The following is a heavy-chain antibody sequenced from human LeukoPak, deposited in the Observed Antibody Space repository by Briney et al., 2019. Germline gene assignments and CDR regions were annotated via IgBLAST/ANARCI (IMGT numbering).Heavy chain of an antibody. J-gene: IGHJ4*02. Sequence: SETLSLTCAVYGGSFSGYYWSWIRQPPGKGLEWIGEINHSGSTNYNPSLKSRVTISVDTSKNQFSLKLCSVTAADTAVYYCARGVYYGSGNYYNVWNYWGQGTLVTVSS. CDR2: INHSGST. CDR3: ARGVYYGSGNYYNVWNY. CDR1: GGSFSGYY. D-gene: IGHD3-10*01. V-gene: IGHV4-34*01.